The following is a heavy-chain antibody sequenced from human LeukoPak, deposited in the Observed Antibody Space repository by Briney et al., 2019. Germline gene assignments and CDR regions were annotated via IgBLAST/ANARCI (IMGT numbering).Heavy chain of an antibody. CDR1: GGSFSGFY. CDR3: ASLRVGSSFGYQYYIDV. Sequence: SETLSLTCAVYGGSFSGFYWSWIRQPPGKGLEWIGEINHSGSTNYNPSLKSRVTISVDTSKNQFSLKLSSVTAADTAVYYCASLRVGSSFGYQYYIDVWAKGPRSPSP. D-gene: IGHD6-13*01. V-gene: IGHV4-34*01. CDR2: INHSGST. J-gene: IGHJ6*03.